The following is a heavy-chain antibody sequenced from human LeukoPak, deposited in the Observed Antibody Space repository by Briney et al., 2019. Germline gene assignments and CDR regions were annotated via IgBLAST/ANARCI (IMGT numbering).Heavy chain of an antibody. CDR3: ATEGQCGFTTCPGLQF. D-gene: IGHD2-2*01. J-gene: IGHJ4*02. CDR2: VFRTGRT. V-gene: IGHV4-59*04. Sequence: SETLSLTCTVSGGSISNNYWTWIRQPPGKGLEWIGYVFRTGRTSYNPSLDSRVTISLDRSRNQFSLRLTSVTAAGSAMYYCATEGQCGFTTCPGLQFWGQGILVSVSS. CDR1: GGSISNNY.